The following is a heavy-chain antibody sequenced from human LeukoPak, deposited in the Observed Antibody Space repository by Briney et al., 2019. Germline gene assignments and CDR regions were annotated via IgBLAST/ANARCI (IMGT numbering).Heavy chain of an antibody. D-gene: IGHD5-12*01. CDR2: IKSKTDGGTT. CDR3: TTVPYESLGY. J-gene: IGHJ4*02. Sequence: GGSLRLSCAASGFTFNNAWMTWVRQAPGKGLEWVGRIKSKTDGGTTDYAAPMEGRFTISKDDSKNTLYLQMNSLKTEDTAVYYCTTVPYESLGYWGQGTRVTVSS. CDR1: GFTFNNAW. V-gene: IGHV3-15*01.